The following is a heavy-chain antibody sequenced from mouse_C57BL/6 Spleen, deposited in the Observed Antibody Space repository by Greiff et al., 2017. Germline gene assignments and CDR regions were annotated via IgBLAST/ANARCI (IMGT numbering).Heavy chain of an antibody. CDR2: ISYDGSN. V-gene: IGHV3-6*01. D-gene: IGHD2-3*01. J-gene: IGHJ4*01. Sequence: EVQLQESGPGLVKPSQSLSLTCSVTGYSITSGYYWNWIRQFPGNKLEWMGYISYDGSNNYNPSLKNRISITRDTSKNQFFLKLNSVTTEDTATYYCARSYDGYYNYYAMDYWGQGTSVTVSS. CDR3: ARSYDGYYNYYAMDY. CDR1: GYSITSGYY.